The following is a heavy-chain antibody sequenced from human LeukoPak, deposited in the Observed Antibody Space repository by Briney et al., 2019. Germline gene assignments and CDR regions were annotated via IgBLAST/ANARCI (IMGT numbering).Heavy chain of an antibody. D-gene: IGHD2-2*01. CDR2: ISYDGSNK. CDR1: GFTFSSYG. J-gene: IGHJ4*02. CDR3: AKSSGPGYAPDY. V-gene: IGHV3-30*18. Sequence: GRPLRLSCAASGFTFSSYGMHWVRQAPGKGLEWVAVISYDGSNKYYADSVKGRFTISRDNSKNTLYLQMNSLRAEDTAVYYCAKSSGPGYAPDYWGQGTLVTVSS.